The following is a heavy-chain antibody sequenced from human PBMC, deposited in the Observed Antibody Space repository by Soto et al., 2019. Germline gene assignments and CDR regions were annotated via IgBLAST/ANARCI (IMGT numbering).Heavy chain of an antibody. Sequence: QVQLQQWGAGLLKPSETLSLTCAVYGGSFSGYYWSWIRQPPGQGLEWMGEMNHSGSTNYNPSLNSRFTMSGDTSTNQSSLKLCSLTAADTAVDYCARVERYSNYYYYGYMDVWGKGTTVTVSS. J-gene: IGHJ6*03. D-gene: IGHD4-4*01. V-gene: IGHV4-34*01. CDR2: MNHSGST. CDR1: GGSFSGYY. CDR3: ARVERYSNYYYYGYMDV.